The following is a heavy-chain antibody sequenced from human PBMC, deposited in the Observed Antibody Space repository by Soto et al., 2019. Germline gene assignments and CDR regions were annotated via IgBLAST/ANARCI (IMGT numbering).Heavy chain of an antibody. D-gene: IGHD2-15*01. CDR3: ARGLCSGGSCYSVYYYYYMDV. J-gene: IGHJ6*03. CDR1: GGSFSGYY. Sequence: SETLSLTCAVYGGSFSGYYWSWIRQPPGKGLEWIGEINHSGSINYNPSFKSRVTISVDTSKNQFSLKLSSVTAADTAVYYCARGLCSGGSCYSVYYYYYMDVWGKGTTVTVSS. CDR2: INHSGSI. V-gene: IGHV4-34*01.